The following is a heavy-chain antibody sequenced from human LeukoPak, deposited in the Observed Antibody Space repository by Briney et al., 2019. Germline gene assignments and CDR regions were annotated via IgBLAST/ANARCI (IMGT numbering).Heavy chain of an antibody. CDR2: IRSKANTYST. CDR1: GFTFSGSA. CDR3: NIVLPTVTTEGGGLVGY. J-gene: IGHJ4*02. V-gene: IGHV3-73*01. Sequence: PGGSLRLSCAASGFTFSGSAMHWVRQASGKGLEWVGRIRSKANTYSTAFAASVKGRFTITRDDSKNTAYLQMNSLKTEDTAVYYCNIVLPTVTTEGGGLVGYWGQGTLVTVSS. D-gene: IGHD4-17*01.